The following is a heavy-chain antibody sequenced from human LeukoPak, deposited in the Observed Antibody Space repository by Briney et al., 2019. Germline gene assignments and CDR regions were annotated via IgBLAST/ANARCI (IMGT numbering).Heavy chain of an antibody. CDR1: GFTFSSYG. D-gene: IGHD4-23*01. J-gene: IGHJ2*01. CDR3: ASDGDNRDRYFDL. V-gene: IGHV3-33*01. Sequence: GGSLRLSCAASGFTFSSYGMHWVRQAPVKGLEWVAVIWYDGSNKYYADSVKGRFTISRDNSKNTLYLQMNSLRAEDTAVYYCASDGDNRDRYFDLWGRGTLVTVSS. CDR2: IWYDGSNK.